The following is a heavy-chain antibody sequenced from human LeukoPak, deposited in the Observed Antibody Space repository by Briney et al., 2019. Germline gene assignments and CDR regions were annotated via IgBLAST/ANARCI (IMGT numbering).Heavy chain of an antibody. Sequence: SETLSLTCTVSGGSISASSYYWGWFRQPQGKGLEWIGSIYYSGSTYYNPSLKSRVTISVDTSKNQFPLKLSSVTAADTAVYYCAREVSSTAIINYWGQGTLVTVSS. D-gene: IGHD5-18*01. CDR1: GGSISASSYY. V-gene: IGHV4-39*02. CDR3: AREVSSTAIINY. J-gene: IGHJ4*02. CDR2: IYYSGST.